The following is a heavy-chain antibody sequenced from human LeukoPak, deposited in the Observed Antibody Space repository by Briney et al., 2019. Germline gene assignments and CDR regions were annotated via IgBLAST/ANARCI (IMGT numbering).Heavy chain of an antibody. CDR2: IYHSGST. J-gene: IGHJ6*03. V-gene: IGHV4-38-2*02. D-gene: IGHD3-10*01. Sequence: SETLSLTCTVSGYSISSGYYWGWIRQPPGKGLEWIGSIYHSGSTYYNPSLKSRVTISVDTSKNQFSLKLSSVTAADTAVYYCAREGWFGLYYYYYMDVWGKGTTVTVSS. CDR1: GYSISSGYY. CDR3: AREGWFGLYYYYYMDV.